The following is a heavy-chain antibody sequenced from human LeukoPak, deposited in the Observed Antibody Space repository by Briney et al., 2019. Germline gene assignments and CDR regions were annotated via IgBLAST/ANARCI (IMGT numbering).Heavy chain of an antibody. Sequence: ASVKVSCKASGGTFSSYAISWVRQAPGQGLEWMGGTIPIFGTANYAQKFQGRVTITADESTSTAYMELSSLRSEDTAVYYCARGRDGYTAEYDYWGQGTLVTVSS. CDR2: TIPIFGTA. CDR3: ARGRDGYTAEYDY. J-gene: IGHJ4*02. V-gene: IGHV1-69*13. D-gene: IGHD5-24*01. CDR1: GGTFSSYA.